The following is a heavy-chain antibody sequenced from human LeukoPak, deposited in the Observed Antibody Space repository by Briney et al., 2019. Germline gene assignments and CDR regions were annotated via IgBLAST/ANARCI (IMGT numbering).Heavy chain of an antibody. Sequence: SETLSLTCTVSGGXISSYYWSWIRQPPGKGLEWIGYIYYSGSTNCNPSLKSRVTISVDTSKNQFSLKLSSVTAADTAVYYCARGAHYYDSSGYLMPLNYWGQGTLVTVSS. CDR3: ARGAHYYDSSGYLMPLNY. V-gene: IGHV4-59*01. J-gene: IGHJ4*02. CDR2: IYYSGST. D-gene: IGHD3-22*01. CDR1: GGXISSYY.